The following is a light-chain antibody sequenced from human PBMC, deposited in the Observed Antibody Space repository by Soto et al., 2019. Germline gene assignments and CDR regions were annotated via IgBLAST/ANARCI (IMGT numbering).Light chain of an antibody. CDR3: QQYGSSPIT. CDR2: GAS. Sequence: EIFLTQSPGTLSLSPGEIATHSCSASQSVTSTYLGWYQQKPGQAPRLLIYGASSRATGIPDRFSGSGSGTDFTLTISRLEPEDFAVYYCQQYGSSPITFGQGTRLEIK. J-gene: IGKJ5*01. V-gene: IGKV3-20*01. CDR1: QSVTSTY.